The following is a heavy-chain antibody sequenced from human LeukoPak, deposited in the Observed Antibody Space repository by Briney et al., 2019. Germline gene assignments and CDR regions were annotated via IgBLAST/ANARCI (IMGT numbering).Heavy chain of an antibody. J-gene: IGHJ3*02. V-gene: IGHV3-23*01. Sequence: GGSLRLSCAASGFTFSSYAMSWVRQAPGKGLEWVSAISGSGGSTYYADSVKGRSTISRDNSKNTLYLQMNSLSAEGTAVYYCAKDSWNDAAFVIWGQGTMVTVSS. CDR1: GFTFSSYA. CDR3: AKDSWNDAAFVI. CDR2: ISGSGGST. D-gene: IGHD1-1*01.